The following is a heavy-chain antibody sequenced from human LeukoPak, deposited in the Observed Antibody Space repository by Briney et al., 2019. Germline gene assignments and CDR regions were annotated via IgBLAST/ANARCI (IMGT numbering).Heavy chain of an antibody. CDR2: IYYSGGT. CDR1: GGSISSYY. Sequence: SETLSLTCTVSGGSISSYYWSWIRQPPGKGLEWIGYIYYSGGTNYNPSLKSRVTISVDTSKNQFSLKLSSVTAADTAVYYCARQESRIAARPGWFDPWGQGTLVTVSS. D-gene: IGHD6-6*01. CDR3: ARQESRIAARPGWFDP. V-gene: IGHV4-59*08. J-gene: IGHJ5*02.